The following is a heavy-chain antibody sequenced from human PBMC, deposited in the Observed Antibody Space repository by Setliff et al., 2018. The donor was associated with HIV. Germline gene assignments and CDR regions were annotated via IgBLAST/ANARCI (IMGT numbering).Heavy chain of an antibody. CDR3: AREYYNVNYYVRKDFDY. CDR1: GDSSSNDY. D-gene: IGHD1-26*01. CDR2: IHTSGTT. Sequence: KPSETLSLTCTVSGDSSSNDYWTWVRQPPGKGLEWIGNIHTSGTTKYNPSLNSRVTISVDMSKSQFSLRLSSVTAADTAMYYCAREYYNVNYYVRKDFDYWGQGILVTVS. V-gene: IGHV4-4*08. J-gene: IGHJ4*02.